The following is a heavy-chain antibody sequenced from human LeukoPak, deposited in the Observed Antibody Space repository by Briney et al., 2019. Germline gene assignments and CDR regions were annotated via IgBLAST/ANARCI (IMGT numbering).Heavy chain of an antibody. CDR2: LTSSGDST. J-gene: IGHJ6*02. Sequence: AGGSLRLSCAASGFTFSSYAMSWVRQAPRKGLEWVSSLTSSGDSTYYAASVKGRFTISRDNSKNTLYLQMNSLRAEDTAVYYCAKADRYYYGAVWGQGTTVTVSS. CDR3: AKADRYYYGAV. V-gene: IGHV3-23*01. CDR1: GFTFSSYA. D-gene: IGHD3-10*01.